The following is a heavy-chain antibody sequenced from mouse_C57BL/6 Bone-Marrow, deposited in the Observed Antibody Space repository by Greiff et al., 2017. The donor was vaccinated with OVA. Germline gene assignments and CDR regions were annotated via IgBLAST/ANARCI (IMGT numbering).Heavy chain of an antibody. CDR3: AREKSYDRGYYYAMDY. Sequence: EVMLVESGGDLVKPGGSLKLSCAASGFTFSSYGMSWVRQTPDKRLEWVATISSSGSYTYYPDSVKGRFTISRDNAKNTLYLQMSSLKSEDTAMYYCAREKSYDRGYYYAMDYWGQGTSVTVSS. J-gene: IGHJ4*01. CDR1: GFTFSSYG. D-gene: IGHD2-12*01. CDR2: ISSSGSYT. V-gene: IGHV5-6*01.